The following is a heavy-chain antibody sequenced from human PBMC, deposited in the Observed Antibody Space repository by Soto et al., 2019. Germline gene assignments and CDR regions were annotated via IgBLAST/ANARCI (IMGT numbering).Heavy chain of an antibody. CDR1: GYTFTSYG. J-gene: IGHJ4*02. CDR2: ISAYNGNT. Sequence: QVQLVQSGAEVKKPGASVKVSCKASGYTFTSYGISWVRQAPGQGLEWMGWISAYNGNTNYAQKLQGRVTMTTDTFTSTAYMELMSLRSNDTAVYYCARSPAYWSSTSCQPRYYFDYWGQGTLGTVSS. D-gene: IGHD2-2*01. CDR3: ARSPAYWSSTSCQPRYYFDY. V-gene: IGHV1-18*01.